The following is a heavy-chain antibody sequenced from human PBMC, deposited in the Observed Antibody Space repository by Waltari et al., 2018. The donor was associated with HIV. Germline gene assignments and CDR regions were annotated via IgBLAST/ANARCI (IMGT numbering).Heavy chain of an antibody. V-gene: IGHV4-4*07. CDR3: VQSTFFGVIPSDWFDP. J-gene: IGHJ5*02. CDR2: NYGGGRA. CDR1: GASLNGSY. D-gene: IGHD3-16*01. Sequence: HLQESSPVLVRPSETLSLTCSVFGASLNGSYWRWIRQAVATKGNAAKELVWLGRNYGGGRADYRGSLKTRLTISMDTSKNQVSLRLKSVTAADTAMYYCVQSTFFGVIPSDWFDPWGPGTLVTVSS.